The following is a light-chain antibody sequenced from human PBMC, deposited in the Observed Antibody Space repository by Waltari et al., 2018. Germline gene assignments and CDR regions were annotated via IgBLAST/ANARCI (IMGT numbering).Light chain of an antibody. V-gene: IGKV3-11*01. Sequence: EIVLTQSPATLSLSPGERATLSCRASQSVSSYLAWYQQRPGQAPRLLIYDASNRATVIPARFSGSGSGTDFTLTISTLEPEDFAVYYCQQRSNWPLHTFGQGTKLEIK. J-gene: IGKJ2*01. CDR2: DAS. CDR1: QSVSSY. CDR3: QQRSNWPLHT.